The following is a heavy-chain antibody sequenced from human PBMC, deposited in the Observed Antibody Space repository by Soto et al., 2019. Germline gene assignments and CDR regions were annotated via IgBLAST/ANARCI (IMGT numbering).Heavy chain of an antibody. CDR2: IWYDGSNK. Sequence: PGGSLRLSCAASGFTFSDYYMSWIRQAPGKGLEWVALIWYDGSNKYYADSVKGRFIVSRDNTNNTVYLQLNSLTADDTAVYYWESEGLVAGGQDFWGPGTRVTVTS. CDR1: GFTFSDYY. D-gene: IGHD6-19*01. J-gene: IGHJ4*02. V-gene: IGHV3-33*08. CDR3: ESEGLVAGGQDF.